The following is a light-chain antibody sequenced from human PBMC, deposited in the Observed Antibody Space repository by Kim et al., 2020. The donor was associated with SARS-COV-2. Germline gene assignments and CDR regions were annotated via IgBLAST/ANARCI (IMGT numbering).Light chain of an antibody. V-gene: IGKV1D-16*01. CDR1: QDISGW. J-gene: IGKJ4*01. CDR3: QQYTTYPLT. CDR2: STS. Sequence: ASVGDRVTITCRASQDISGWLAWYQQKPEKAPKSLIYSTSTLQSGVPSRFSGSRSGTDFTLTITNLQPEDFATYYYQQYTTYPLTFGGGTKVDIK.